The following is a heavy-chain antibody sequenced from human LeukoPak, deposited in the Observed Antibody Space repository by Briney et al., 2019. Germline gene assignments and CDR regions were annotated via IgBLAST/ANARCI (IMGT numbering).Heavy chain of an antibody. CDR3: ARDWEPPGIDY. CDR2: ISSSSSYI. V-gene: IGHV3-21*01. Sequence: GGSLRLSCAASGFTFGSYSMNWVRQAPGKGLEWVSSISSSSSYIYYADSVKGRFTISRDNAKNSLYLQMNSLRAEDTAVYYCARDWEPPGIDYWGQGTLVTVSS. D-gene: IGHD1-26*01. CDR1: GFTFGSYS. J-gene: IGHJ4*02.